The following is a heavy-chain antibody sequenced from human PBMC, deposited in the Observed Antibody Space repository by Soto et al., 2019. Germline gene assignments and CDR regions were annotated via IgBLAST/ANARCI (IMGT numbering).Heavy chain of an antibody. D-gene: IGHD2-21*02. J-gene: IGHJ4*02. Sequence: EVQLVESGGGLVKPGRSLRLSCTASGFTFGDYAMSWFRQAPGKGLEWVGFIRSKAYGGTTEYAASVKGRFTISRDDSKSIAYLQMNSLKTEDTAVYYCTRGEAEYCGGDCYSGLGDYWGQGTLVTVSS. CDR2: IRSKAYGGTT. V-gene: IGHV3-49*05. CDR1: GFTFGDYA. CDR3: TRGEAEYCGGDCYSGLGDY.